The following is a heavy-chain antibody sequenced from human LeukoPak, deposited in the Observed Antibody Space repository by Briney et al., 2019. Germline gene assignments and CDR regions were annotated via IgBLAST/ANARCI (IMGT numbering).Heavy chain of an antibody. CDR3: ARGQKLSGWCYY. V-gene: IGHV4-34*01. D-gene: IGHD6-19*01. CDR2: INHSGST. Sequence: SETLSLTCAVYGGSFSGYYWSWIRQPPGKGLEWIGEINHSGSTNYNPSLKSRVTISVDTSKNQFSLKLSSVTAADTAVYYCARGQKLSGWCYYWGQGTLVTVSS. J-gene: IGHJ4*02. CDR1: GGSFSGYY.